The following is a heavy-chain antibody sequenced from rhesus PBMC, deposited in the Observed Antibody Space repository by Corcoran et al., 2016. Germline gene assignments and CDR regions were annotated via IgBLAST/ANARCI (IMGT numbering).Heavy chain of an antibody. CDR2: IYGSGRST. V-gene: IGHV4S11*01. J-gene: IGHJ4*01. CDR1: GGSISSNF. Sequence: QVQLQESGPGLVKPLETLSLTCAVSGGSISSNFWSGIRQPPGRGLEWLGYIYGSGRSTNYTPSLTSRVTLSVDTSKNQFSLKLSSVTVADTAVYYCVRGGSGSFDYWGQGVLVTVSS. D-gene: IGHD6-25*01. CDR3: VRGGSGSFDY.